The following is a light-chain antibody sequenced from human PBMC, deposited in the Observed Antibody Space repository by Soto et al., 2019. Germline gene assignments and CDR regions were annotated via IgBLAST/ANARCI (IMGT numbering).Light chain of an antibody. Sequence: EIVMTQSPASLSVSPGAGATLSCRASQSVASNVAWYQQKPGQGPRLLIHGASTRAVGVPDRFSGSGSGTDFTLTISSLQSEDFAVYYCQQYHNWPPQYTFGQGTKLQIK. V-gene: IGKV3-15*01. CDR3: QQYHNWPPQYT. CDR1: QSVASN. J-gene: IGKJ2*01. CDR2: GAS.